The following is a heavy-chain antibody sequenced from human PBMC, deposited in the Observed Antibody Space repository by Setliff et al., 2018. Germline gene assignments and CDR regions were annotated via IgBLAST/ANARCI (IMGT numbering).Heavy chain of an antibody. Sequence: GGSLRLSCAASGFTFSRYWMTWVRQAPGKGLEWVSYISSSSSTIYYADSVKGRFTISRDNAKNSLYLQMNSLRAEDTAVYYCARVLRGYSGYEYFQHWGQGTLVTVSS. CDR2: ISSSSSTI. CDR1: GFTFSRYW. V-gene: IGHV3-48*04. D-gene: IGHD5-12*01. CDR3: ARVLRGYSGYEYFQH. J-gene: IGHJ1*01.